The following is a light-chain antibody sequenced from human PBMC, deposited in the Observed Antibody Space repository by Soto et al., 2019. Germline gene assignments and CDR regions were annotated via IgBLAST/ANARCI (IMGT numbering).Light chain of an antibody. CDR1: QSVSSN. CDR2: GAS. Sequence: EIVMTQSPATLSVSPGERATLSCRASQSVSSNLAWSQQKPGQAPRLLIYGASTRATGIRARFSGSGSGTEFTLTISSLQSEDFAVYYCQQYNNWPPWTFGQGTKVEIK. V-gene: IGKV3-15*01. CDR3: QQYNNWPPWT. J-gene: IGKJ1*01.